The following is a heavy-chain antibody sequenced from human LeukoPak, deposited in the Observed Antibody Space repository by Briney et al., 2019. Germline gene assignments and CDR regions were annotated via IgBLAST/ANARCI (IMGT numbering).Heavy chain of an antibody. CDR2: INPAGSQT. Sequence: GGSLRLSYAASGFSFSAYWMTWVRQAPGTGLEWVANINPAGSQTYYVDPVKGRFSISRDNAKNLVYLQMNSLRAEDTAVYHCARFGYVAAVDVWGQGTPVTVSS. D-gene: IGHD2-15*01. CDR3: ARFGYVAAVDV. J-gene: IGHJ4*02. V-gene: IGHV3-7*01. CDR1: GFSFSAYW.